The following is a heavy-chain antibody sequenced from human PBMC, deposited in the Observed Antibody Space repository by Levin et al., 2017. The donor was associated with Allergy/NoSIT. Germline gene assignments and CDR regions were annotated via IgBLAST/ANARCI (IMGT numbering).Heavy chain of an antibody. D-gene: IGHD1-26*01. V-gene: IGHV4-38-2*02. CDR1: GSSVSNTYY. CDR2: IFNSAST. Sequence: SETLSLTCTVSGSSVSNTYYWAWIRQSPGKGLEWIGSIFNSASTYYNPSLKSRVIISVDTSRYQVSLKLSSVTAADTAVYYCARNMTTPYSRRNSPHVFDVWGQGTMVAVSS. J-gene: IGHJ3*01. CDR3: ARNMTTPYSRRNSPHVFDV.